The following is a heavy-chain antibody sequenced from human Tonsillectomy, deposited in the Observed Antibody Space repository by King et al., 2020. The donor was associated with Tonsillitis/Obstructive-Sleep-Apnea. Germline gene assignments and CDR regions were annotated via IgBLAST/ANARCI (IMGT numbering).Heavy chain of an antibody. CDR3: ARVALRGPEPHYHYYGMDV. V-gene: IGHV1-18*01. J-gene: IGHJ6*02. CDR1: GYTFTSYA. CDR2: ISPYSGIT. D-gene: IGHD3-10*01. Sequence: VQLVQSGAEVKKPGASVMVSCKASGYTFTSYALSWVRQAPGQGLEWMGWISPYSGITNYAQKLQGRVTMTTDTSTSTAYMELRSLRSDDTAVYYCARVALRGPEPHYHYYGMDVWGQGTTVTVSS.